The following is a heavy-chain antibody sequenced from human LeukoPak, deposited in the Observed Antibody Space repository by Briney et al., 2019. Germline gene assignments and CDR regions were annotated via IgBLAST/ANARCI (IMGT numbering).Heavy chain of an antibody. CDR2: ISSSSSYI. J-gene: IGHJ6*04. V-gene: IGHV3-21*01. Sequence: GGSLRLSCAASGFTFSSYSMNWVRQAPGKGLEWVSSISSSSSYIYYADSVKGRSTISRDNAKNSLYLQMNSLRTEDTAVYYCARDAMVRGVINYYGMDVWGKGTTVTVSS. CDR3: ARDAMVRGVINYYGMDV. CDR1: GFTFSSYS. D-gene: IGHD3-10*01.